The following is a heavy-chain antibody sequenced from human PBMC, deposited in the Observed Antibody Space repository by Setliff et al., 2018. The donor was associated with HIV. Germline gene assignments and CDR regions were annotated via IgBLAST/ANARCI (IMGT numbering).Heavy chain of an antibody. V-gene: IGHV4-59*01. CDR2: MYYSGSA. D-gene: IGHD3-22*01. CDR1: GASIRSFH. Sequence: PSETLSLTCTVSGASIRSFHLVWIRQPPGKGLEWMGYMYYSGSANYTPTLKIRIPITLETSKCQISLKLSSVTAADTATYDCSRVLDYDDSSPCYFDYWGQGTLVTVSS. J-gene: IGHJ4*02. CDR3: SRVLDYDDSSPCYFDY.